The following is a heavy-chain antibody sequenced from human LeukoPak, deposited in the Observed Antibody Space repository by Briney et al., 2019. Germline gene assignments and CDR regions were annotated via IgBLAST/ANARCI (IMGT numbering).Heavy chain of an antibody. D-gene: IGHD5-18*01. CDR2: IYSGGST. Sequence: GGSLRLSCAASGFTVSSNYMSWVRQAPGKGLEWVSVIYSGGSTYYAGSVKGRFTISRDNSKNTLYLQMNSLRAEDTAVYYCARGTAMVPFDYWGQGTLVTVSS. CDR1: GFTVSSNY. J-gene: IGHJ4*02. V-gene: IGHV3-53*01. CDR3: ARGTAMVPFDY.